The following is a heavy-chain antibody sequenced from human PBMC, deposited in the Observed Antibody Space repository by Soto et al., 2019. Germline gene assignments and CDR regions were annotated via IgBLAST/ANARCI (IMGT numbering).Heavy chain of an antibody. D-gene: IGHD5-12*01. CDR1: GFTFSSYG. Sequence: PGGSLRLSCAASGFTFSSYGMHWVRQAPGKGLEWVAVISYDGSNKYYADSVKGRFTISRDNSKNTLYLQMNSLRAGDTAVYYCAKSSNVVATEGLNYWGQGTLVTV. CDR3: AKSSNVVATEGLNY. J-gene: IGHJ4*02. V-gene: IGHV3-30*18. CDR2: ISYDGSNK.